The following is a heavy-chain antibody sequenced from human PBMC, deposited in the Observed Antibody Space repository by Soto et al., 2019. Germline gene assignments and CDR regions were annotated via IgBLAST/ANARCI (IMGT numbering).Heavy chain of an antibody. J-gene: IGHJ6*02. Sequence: ASVKVSCKASGYTFTSYDINWVRQATGQGLEWMGWMNPNSGNTGYAQKFQGRVTMTRNTSISTAYMELSSLRSEDTAVYYCARSPTSRPSDIVVVVAADYSGMDVWGQGTSVTVSS. D-gene: IGHD2-15*01. CDR3: ARSPTSRPSDIVVVVAADYSGMDV. CDR2: MNPNSGNT. V-gene: IGHV1-8*01. CDR1: GYTFTSYD.